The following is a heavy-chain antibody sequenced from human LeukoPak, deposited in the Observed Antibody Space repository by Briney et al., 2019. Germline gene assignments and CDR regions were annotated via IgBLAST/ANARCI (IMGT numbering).Heavy chain of an antibody. V-gene: IGHV4-39*01. Sequence: SETLSLTCTVSGGSITSSSYYWGWIRQPPGKGLEWIGTIYYSESTYYNPSLKSRVTISVDTSKNQFSLKLSFVTAADTAVYYCARSGNYYDSSGYYYDHWGQGTLVTVSS. CDR1: GGSITSSSYY. CDR3: ARSGNYYDSSGYYYDH. CDR2: IYYSEST. J-gene: IGHJ4*02. D-gene: IGHD3-22*01.